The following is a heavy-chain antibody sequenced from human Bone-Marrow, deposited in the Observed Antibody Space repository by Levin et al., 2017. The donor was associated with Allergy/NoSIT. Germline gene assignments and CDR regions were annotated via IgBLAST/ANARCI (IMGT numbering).Heavy chain of an antibody. CDR3: ARVGSAVDY. Sequence: GGSLRLSCVASGFTFSAYAMNWVRQAPGKGLEWVAYITASYVVVYGERVKGRFTISRDNAKNSLYLQMNSLRDEDTAVYYCARVGSAVDYWGQGTLVTVSS. J-gene: IGHJ4*02. CDR1: GFTFSAYA. V-gene: IGHV3-48*02. CDR2: ITASYVVV.